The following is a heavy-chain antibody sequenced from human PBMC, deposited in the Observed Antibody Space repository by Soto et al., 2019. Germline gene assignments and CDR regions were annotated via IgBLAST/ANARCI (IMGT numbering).Heavy chain of an antibody. V-gene: IGHV4-34*01. Sequence: KPSETLSLTCAVYGGSFSGYYWTWIRQSPEKGLEWIGEVNHSGTTYYNPSLKARVTISVHTPKNQFSLKMSSVTAADTAVYYCARGIGYCSSINCYSSRRLRFDSWGQGTLVT. D-gene: IGHD2-2*01. CDR2: VNHSGTT. CDR3: ARGIGYCSSINCYSSRRLRFDS. J-gene: IGHJ4*02. CDR1: GGSFSGYY.